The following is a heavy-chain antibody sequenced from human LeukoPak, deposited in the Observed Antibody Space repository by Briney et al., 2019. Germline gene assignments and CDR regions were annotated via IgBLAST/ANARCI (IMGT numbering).Heavy chain of an antibody. V-gene: IGHV1-18*01. CDR3: ARGDYGGNHGDFDY. J-gene: IGHJ4*02. Sequence: ASVKVSCKASGGTFSSYAISWVRHAPGQGLEWMGWISAYNGNTNYAQKLQGRVTMTTDTSTSTAYMELRSLRSDDTAVYYCARGDYGGNHGDFDYWGQGTLVTVSS. CDR2: ISAYNGNT. D-gene: IGHD4-23*01. CDR1: GGTFSSYA.